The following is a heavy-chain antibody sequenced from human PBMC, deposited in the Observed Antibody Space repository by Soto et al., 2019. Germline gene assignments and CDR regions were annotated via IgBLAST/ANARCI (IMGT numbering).Heavy chain of an antibody. CDR3: AKEVYGAARGAMDV. J-gene: IGHJ6*02. V-gene: IGHV3-23*01. CDR2: ITDNGGST. CDR1: GFTFSNNV. D-gene: IGHD3-10*01. Sequence: EVQLLESGGGLVQPGGSLRLSCAASGFTFSNNVMNWVRQAPGKGLEWVSGITDNGGSTYYADSVKGRCTISRDNSKNTLYLQLNSLRADDTAVYYCAKEVYGAARGAMDVWGPGTTATVSS.